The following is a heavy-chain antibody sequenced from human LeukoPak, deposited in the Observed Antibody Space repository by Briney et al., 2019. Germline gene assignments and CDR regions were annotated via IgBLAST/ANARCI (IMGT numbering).Heavy chain of an antibody. CDR3: ARDSPNTAKLGINDY. V-gene: IGHV3-11*06. J-gene: IGHJ4*02. CDR1: GFTFSDYY. CDR2: ISSSSSYI. Sequence: KTGGSLRLSCAASGFTFSDYYMSWIRQAPGKGLEWVSSISSSSSYIYYADSVKGRFTISRDNAKNSLYLQMNSLRAEDTAVYYCARDSPNTAKLGINDYWGQGTLVTVSS. D-gene: IGHD5-18*01.